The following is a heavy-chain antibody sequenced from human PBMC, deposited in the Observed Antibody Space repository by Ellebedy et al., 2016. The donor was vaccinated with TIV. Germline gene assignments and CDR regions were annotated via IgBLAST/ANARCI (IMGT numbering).Heavy chain of an antibody. CDR2: IYYSGST. CDR1: GDSLNSGSSY. Sequence: SETLSLTCTVSGDSLNSGSSYWGWIRQPPRKGLEWIANIYYSGSTYYNPSLKSRVTISVDTSKNQVSLKLSSVTAADTAVYYCARQFGELLGYNWFDPWGQGTLVTVSS. D-gene: IGHD3-10*01. CDR3: ARQFGELLGYNWFDP. J-gene: IGHJ5*02. V-gene: IGHV4-39*01.